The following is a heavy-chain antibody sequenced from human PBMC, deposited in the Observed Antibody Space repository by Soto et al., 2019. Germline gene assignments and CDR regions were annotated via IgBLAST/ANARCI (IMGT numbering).Heavy chain of an antibody. CDR1: GGSISSGGYS. CDR3: ARGEGAVAGTNYYGMDV. Sequence: KTSETLSLTCTVSGGSISSGGYSWNWIRQPPGKGLEWIGYIYHSGSTYYNPSLKSRVTMSIDRFKKQLSLKLTSVTAADTAVYYCARGEGAVAGTNYYGMDVWRQGTTVTVSS. D-gene: IGHD6-19*01. J-gene: IGHJ6*02. CDR2: IYHSGST. V-gene: IGHV4-30-2*01.